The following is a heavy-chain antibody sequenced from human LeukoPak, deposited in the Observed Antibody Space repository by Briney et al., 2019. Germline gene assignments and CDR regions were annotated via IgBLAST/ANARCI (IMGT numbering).Heavy chain of an antibody. J-gene: IGHJ2*01. CDR2: IIPIFGTA. D-gene: IGHD3-10*01. Sequence: ASVKVSCKASGGTFSSYAISWVRQAPGQGLEWMGGIIPIFGTANYAQKFQGRVTITADESTSTAYMELSSLRSEDTAVYYCARVFYYGSGTFDLWGRGTLVTVSS. CDR3: ARVFYYGSGTFDL. CDR1: GGTFSSYA. V-gene: IGHV1-69*01.